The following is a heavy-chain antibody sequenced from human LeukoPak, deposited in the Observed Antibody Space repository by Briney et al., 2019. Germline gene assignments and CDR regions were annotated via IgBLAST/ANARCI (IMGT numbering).Heavy chain of an antibody. V-gene: IGHV3-30*18. CDR3: AKPFGDYYSEYNWFDP. CDR1: GFTFSSYG. CDR2: ISYDGSNK. D-gene: IGHD1-26*01. Sequence: QPGGSLRLSCAASGFTFSSYGMHWVRQAPGKGLEWVAVISYDGSNKYYADSVKGRFTISRDNSKNTLYLQMNSLRAEDTAVYYCAKPFGDYYSEYNWFDPWGQGTLVTVSS. J-gene: IGHJ5*02.